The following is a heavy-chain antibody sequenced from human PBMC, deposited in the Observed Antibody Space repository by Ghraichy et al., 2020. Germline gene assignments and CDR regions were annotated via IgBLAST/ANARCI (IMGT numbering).Heavy chain of an antibody. J-gene: IGHJ4*02. CDR2: IYNVGTT. CDR3: ARDAAYCSGGSCLHS. D-gene: IGHD2-15*01. V-gene: IGHV3-66*02. Sequence: GGSLRLSCEGSGFTVSNNYMTWVRQAPGKGLEWVSVIYNVGTTYYADSVKGRFTISRDNSKNTLYLQMNSLRPEDTAVYYCARDAAYCSGGSCLHSWGQGTLITVSS. CDR1: GFTVSNNY.